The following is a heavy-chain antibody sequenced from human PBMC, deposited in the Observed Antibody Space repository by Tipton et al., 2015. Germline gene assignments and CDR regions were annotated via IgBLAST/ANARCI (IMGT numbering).Heavy chain of an antibody. CDR1: GGSISSSSYY. V-gene: IGHV4-39*01. CDR2: IYYSGST. D-gene: IGHD3-22*01. CDR3: ARLTGDYYDSATYDPTYIDY. J-gene: IGHJ4*02. Sequence: GLVKPSETLSLTCTVSGGSISSSSYYWGWIRQPPGKGLEWIGSIYYSGSTYYNPSLKSRVSISLDTSKNQFSLNLTSVTAADTAVYYCARLTGDYYDSATYDPTYIDYWGQGILVSVSS.